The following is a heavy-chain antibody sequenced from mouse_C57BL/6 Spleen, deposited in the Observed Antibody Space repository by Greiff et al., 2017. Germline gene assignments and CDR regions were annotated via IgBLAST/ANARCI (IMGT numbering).Heavy chain of an antibody. Sequence: EVQVVESGGGLVQPGGSLSLSCAASGFTFTDYYMSWVRQPPGKALEWLGFIRNKANGYTTEYSASVKGRFTISRDNSQSILYLQMNALRAEDSATYYWARSGDYDYDEGAMDYWGQGTSVTVSS. D-gene: IGHD2-4*01. CDR3: ARSGDYDYDEGAMDY. V-gene: IGHV7-3*01. CDR1: GFTFTDYY. J-gene: IGHJ4*01. CDR2: IRNKANGYTT.